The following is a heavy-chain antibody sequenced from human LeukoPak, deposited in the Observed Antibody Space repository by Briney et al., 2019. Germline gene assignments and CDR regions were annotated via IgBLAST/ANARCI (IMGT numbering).Heavy chain of an antibody. D-gene: IGHD3-10*01. CDR1: GFTFSSYE. CDR2: ISSSAGTI. V-gene: IGHV3-48*03. Sequence: PGGSLRLSCAASGFTFSSYEMTWVRQAPGKGLEWVSYISSSAGTIYYADSVKGRFTISRDNANNSLYLQMNSLRAEDTALYYCARSMAMVRGFDYWGQGTLVTVSS. CDR3: ARSMAMVRGFDY. J-gene: IGHJ4*02.